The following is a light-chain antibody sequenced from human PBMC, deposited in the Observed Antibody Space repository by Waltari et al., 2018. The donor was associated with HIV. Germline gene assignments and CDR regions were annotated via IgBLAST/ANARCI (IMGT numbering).Light chain of an antibody. V-gene: IGKV3-20*01. CDR2: GAS. J-gene: IGKJ5*01. Sequence: EFVLTQSPGTLSLSPAERAILSCRASQSVGSIYLNWYQQKPGQAPRVLIYGASSRATGIPDRFSGSGSGTDFSLTISRLEPEDFAVYYCQQSGSSITFGQGTRLEIK. CDR3: QQSGSSIT. CDR1: QSVGSIY.